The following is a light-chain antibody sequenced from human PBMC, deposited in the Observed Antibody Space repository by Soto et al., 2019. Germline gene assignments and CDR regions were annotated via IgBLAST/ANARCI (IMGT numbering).Light chain of an antibody. CDR2: EVN. Sequence: QSVLTQPASVSGSPGQSITISCTGTSSDVGGYDYVSWYQLHPGKAPKPMVFEVNNRPSGVSYRFSGSKSGNTASLTISGLQAEDEADYFCSSYSIRTAYLFGTGTKVSVL. J-gene: IGLJ1*01. V-gene: IGLV2-14*01. CDR1: SSDVGGYDY. CDR3: SSYSIRTAYL.